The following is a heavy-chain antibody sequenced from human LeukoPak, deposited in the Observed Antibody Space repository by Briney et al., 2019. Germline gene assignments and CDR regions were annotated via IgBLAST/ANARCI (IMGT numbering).Heavy chain of an antibody. V-gene: IGHV3-23*01. Sequence: GGSLRLSCAASGFTFRTYAMSWVRQAPGTGFEWVAAISGSDDGTYHAASVKGRFTISRDNSKNTLYLQMNSLRDEDTAVYYFAKPPVGSCKGALCYPLDYLGQGTLVTVSS. J-gene: IGHJ4*02. CDR1: GFTFRTYA. CDR3: AKPPVGSCKGALCYPLDY. D-gene: IGHD2-15*01. CDR2: ISGSDDGT.